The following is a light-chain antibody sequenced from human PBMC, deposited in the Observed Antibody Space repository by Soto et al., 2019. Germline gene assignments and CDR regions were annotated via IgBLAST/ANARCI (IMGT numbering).Light chain of an antibody. CDR3: TSYAGSNIWV. CDR1: SSDVGAYNY. Sequence: QSVLTQPPSASGSPGQSVTISCTGTSSDVGAYNYVSWYQQYPGKAPKLMIYEVSKRPSGVPDHFSGSKSGKTASLTVSGLQPEDEADYYCTSYAGSNIWVFGGGTKLTVL. J-gene: IGLJ3*02. V-gene: IGLV2-8*01. CDR2: EVS.